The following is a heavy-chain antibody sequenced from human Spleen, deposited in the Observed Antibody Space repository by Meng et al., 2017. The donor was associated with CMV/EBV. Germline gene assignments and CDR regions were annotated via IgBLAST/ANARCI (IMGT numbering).Heavy chain of an antibody. CDR2: IWHDGSNK. CDR3: ARGVVPTNYYYGMDV. V-gene: IGHV3-33*01. D-gene: IGHD2-2*01. Sequence: GESLKISCAASGFTFSSYGMHWVRQAPGKGLEWVAVIWHDGSNKYYTDSVKGRFTISRDNSKNSLYLQMNSLRAEDTAVYYCARGVVPTNYYYGMDVWGQGTTVTVSS. CDR1: GFTFSSYG. J-gene: IGHJ6*02.